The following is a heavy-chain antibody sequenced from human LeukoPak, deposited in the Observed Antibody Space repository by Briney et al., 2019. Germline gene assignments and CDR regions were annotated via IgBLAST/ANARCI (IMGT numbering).Heavy chain of an antibody. Sequence: PGGSLRLSCAASGFTFSDYYMSWVRQAPGKGLEWVSAISGSGGSTYYADSVKGRFTISRDNSKNTLYLQMNSLRAEDTAVYYCANDRLRPGYYYDSSGYLTDAFDIWGQGTMVTVCS. CDR3: ANDRLRPGYYYDSSGYLTDAFDI. V-gene: IGHV3-23*01. CDR2: ISGSGGST. CDR1: GFTFSDYY. J-gene: IGHJ3*02. D-gene: IGHD3-22*01.